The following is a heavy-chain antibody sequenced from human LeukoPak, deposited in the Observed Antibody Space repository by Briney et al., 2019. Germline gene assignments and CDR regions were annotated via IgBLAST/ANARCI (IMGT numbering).Heavy chain of an antibody. J-gene: IGHJ5*02. Sequence: SGTLSLTCTVSGGSISNYYWSWIRQPPGKGLEWIGYIYYRGSTYYNSSLKSRVTISVDTSKNQFSLKLNSVTAADTAVYYCARTGGRRYDWFDPWGQGTLVTVSS. CDR2: IYYRGST. V-gene: IGHV4-59*08. D-gene: IGHD5-12*01. CDR3: ARTGGRRYDWFDP. CDR1: GGSISNYY.